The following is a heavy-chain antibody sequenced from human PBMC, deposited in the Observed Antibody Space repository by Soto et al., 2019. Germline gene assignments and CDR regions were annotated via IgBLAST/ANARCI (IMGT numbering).Heavy chain of an antibody. CDR3: ARDLEMANLFDY. Sequence: GGSLRLSCAASGFTFSSYGMHWVRQAPGKGLEWVAVIWFDGSNKYYADSVKGRFTISRDNSKITLFMQMDSLRAEDTAVYYCARDLEMANLFDYWGQGTLVTVSS. V-gene: IGHV3-33*01. D-gene: IGHD1-1*01. CDR1: GFTFSSYG. CDR2: IWFDGSNK. J-gene: IGHJ4*02.